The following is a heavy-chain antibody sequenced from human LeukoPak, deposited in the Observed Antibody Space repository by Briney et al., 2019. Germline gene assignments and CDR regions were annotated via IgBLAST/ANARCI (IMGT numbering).Heavy chain of an antibody. V-gene: IGHV1-18*01. CDR1: GYTFTSYG. D-gene: IGHD3-16*02. CDR3: AALRYDYVWGSYRYRNWFDP. Sequence: ASVKVSCKASGYTFTSYGISWVRQAPGQGLEWMGWISAYNGNTNYAQKLQGRVTMTTDTSTSTAYMELRSLRSDDPAVYYCAALRYDYVWGSYRYRNWFDPWGQGTLVTVSS. J-gene: IGHJ5*02. CDR2: ISAYNGNT.